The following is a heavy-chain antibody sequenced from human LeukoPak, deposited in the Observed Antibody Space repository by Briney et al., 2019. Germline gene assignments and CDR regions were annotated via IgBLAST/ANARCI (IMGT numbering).Heavy chain of an antibody. V-gene: IGHV3-30-3*01. D-gene: IGHD2-15*01. Sequence: GGSLRLSCAASGFTFSSYAMHWVRQAPGKGLEWEAVISYDGSNKYYADSVKCRFTISRDNSKNTLYLQMNSLRAEDTAVYYCAREGREGQYCSGGSCPWGNWFEPWGQGTLVTVSS. J-gene: IGHJ5*02. CDR3: AREGREGQYCSGGSCPWGNWFEP. CDR1: GFTFSSYA. CDR2: ISYDGSNK.